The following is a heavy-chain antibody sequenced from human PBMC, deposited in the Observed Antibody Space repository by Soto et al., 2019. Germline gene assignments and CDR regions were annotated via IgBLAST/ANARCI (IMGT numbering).Heavy chain of an antibody. J-gene: IGHJ4*02. CDR3: ARVRIAPYYFDF. D-gene: IGHD6-13*01. Sequence: SVKVSCKASGGTFSSYAISWVRQAPGHGLEWMGGIIPIFDTANYAQKFQGRVSITADESTSTAYMELSSLRSEDTAMYYCARVRIAPYYFDFWGQGTLVTVSS. CDR2: IIPIFDTA. V-gene: IGHV1-69*13. CDR1: GGTFSSYA.